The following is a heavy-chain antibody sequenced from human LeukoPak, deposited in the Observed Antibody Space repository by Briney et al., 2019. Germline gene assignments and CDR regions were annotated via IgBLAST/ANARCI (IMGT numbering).Heavy chain of an antibody. D-gene: IGHD6-13*01. CDR3: ARLPDPYSSSWIDY. CDR1: GYTFTSYG. CDR2: INPYNGNT. Sequence: ASVKVSCKASGYTFTSYGITWVRQAPGQGLEWMGWINPYNGNTNFAQKLQGRVTMTTDTSTSTVYMELRGLRSDDTAVYYCARLPDPYSSSWIDYWGQGTLVTVFS. V-gene: IGHV1-18*01. J-gene: IGHJ4*02.